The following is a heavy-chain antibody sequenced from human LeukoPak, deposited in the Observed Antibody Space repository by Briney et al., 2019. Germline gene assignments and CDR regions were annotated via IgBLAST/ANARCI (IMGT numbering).Heavy chain of an antibody. CDR1: GYSISSGYY. Sequence: PSETLSLTCTVSGYSISSGYYWGWIRQPPGKGLEWIGSIYHSGSTNYNPSLKSRVTISVDTSKNQFSLKLSSVTAADTAVYYCARGNGLYFDYWGQGTLVTVSS. V-gene: IGHV4-38-2*02. J-gene: IGHJ4*02. CDR3: ARGNGLYFDY. D-gene: IGHD2-8*01. CDR2: IYHSGST.